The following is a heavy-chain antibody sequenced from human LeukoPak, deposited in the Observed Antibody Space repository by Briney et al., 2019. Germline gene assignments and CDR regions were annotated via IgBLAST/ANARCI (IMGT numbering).Heavy chain of an antibody. CDR2: ISISSGYI. Sequence: GGSLRLSCVASGFTLSTYTMNWVRQVPGKGFEWVSSISISSGYIAYADSLKGRFTVSRDNAKNSLFLQMSGLRAEDTAVYYCARDRRDGYNWDAFDIWGQGTMVTVSS. V-gene: IGHV3-21*01. CDR3: ARDRRDGYNWDAFDI. J-gene: IGHJ3*02. CDR1: GFTLSTYT. D-gene: IGHD5-24*01.